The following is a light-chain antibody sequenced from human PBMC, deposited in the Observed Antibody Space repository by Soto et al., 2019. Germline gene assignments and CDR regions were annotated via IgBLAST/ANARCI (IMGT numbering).Light chain of an antibody. V-gene: IGKV1-6*01. CDR3: LHVFIIPRT. CDR1: QDSLND. J-gene: IGKJ2*02. CDR2: AGS. Sequence: AIQMTQSPSSLSASVGHRVTITCRASQDSLNDLGWYQQKPGKAPKLLIYAGSILQSGVPSRFSGSGSGTDFTFTISSLHPEDFATYYCLHVFIIPRTFGQRTKLEL.